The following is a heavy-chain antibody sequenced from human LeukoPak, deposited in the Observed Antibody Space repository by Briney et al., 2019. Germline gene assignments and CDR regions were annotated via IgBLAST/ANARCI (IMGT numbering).Heavy chain of an antibody. CDR1: GYTFTNYN. V-gene: IGHV1-69*02. CDR2: IIPILGIA. Sequence: GASVKVSCKASGYTFTNYNFNWVRQAPGQGLEWMGRIIPILGIANYAQKFQGRVTITADKSTSTAYMELSSLRSEDTAVYYCARVSGAIYDSSGYYSEWGQGTLVTVSS. CDR3: ARVSGAIYDSSGYYSE. D-gene: IGHD3-22*01. J-gene: IGHJ4*02.